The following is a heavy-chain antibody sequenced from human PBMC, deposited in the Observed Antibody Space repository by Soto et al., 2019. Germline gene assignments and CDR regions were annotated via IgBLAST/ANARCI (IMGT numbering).Heavy chain of an antibody. CDR2: IYYSGST. CDR3: ARDKYYYGSGKDGMDV. CDR1: GASISSGGYY. D-gene: IGHD3-10*01. V-gene: IGHV4-31*03. Sequence: ALSLTCPVSGASISSGGYYGTWIRQHPGKGLEWIGYIYYSGSTYYNPSLKSRVTISVDTSKNQFSLKMSSVTAADTAVYYCARDKYYYGSGKDGMDVWGQGTTVTVS. J-gene: IGHJ6*02.